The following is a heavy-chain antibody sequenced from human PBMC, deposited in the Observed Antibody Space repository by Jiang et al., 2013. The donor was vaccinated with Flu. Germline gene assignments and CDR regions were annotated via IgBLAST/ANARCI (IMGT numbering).Heavy chain of an antibody. Sequence: SWVRQAPGQGLEWMGGIIPIFGTANYAQKFQGRVTITADESTSTAYMELSSLRSEDTAVYYCAGNPYDFWSGYYIGFDPWGQGTLVTVSS. CDR3: AGNPYDFWSGYYIGFDP. J-gene: IGHJ5*02. D-gene: IGHD3-3*01. V-gene: IGHV1-69*01. CDR2: IIPIFGTA.